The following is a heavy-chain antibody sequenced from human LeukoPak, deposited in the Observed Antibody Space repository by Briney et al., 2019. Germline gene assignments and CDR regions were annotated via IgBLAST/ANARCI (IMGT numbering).Heavy chain of an antibody. V-gene: IGHV3-23*01. D-gene: IGHD1-14*01. CDR3: AKVSGGGLYYDGMDV. J-gene: IGHJ6*02. CDR1: GFTFNNYA. Sequence: GGSLRLSCAASGFTFNNYAMNWVRQAPGEGLEWVSVISGSGGTTYYADSVKGRFTISRDSSKNTLCLQMNSLRAEDTAVYYCAKVSGGGLYYDGMDVWGQGTTVTVSS. CDR2: ISGSGGTT.